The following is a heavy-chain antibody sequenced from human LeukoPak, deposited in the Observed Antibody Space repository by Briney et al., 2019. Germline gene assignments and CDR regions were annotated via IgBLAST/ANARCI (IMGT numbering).Heavy chain of an antibody. CDR3: AKDRRGTTVTTTVYYYHGMDV. CDR1: GFTFSDYY. V-gene: IGHV3-11*04. Sequence: GGSLRLSCAASGFTFSDYYMSWIRQAPGKGLEWVSYISSSDSTIYYADSVKGRFTISRDNAKNSLYLQMNSLRAEDTAVYYCAKDRRGTTVTTTVYYYHGMDVWGQGTTVTVSS. D-gene: IGHD4-17*01. CDR2: ISSSDSTI. J-gene: IGHJ6*02.